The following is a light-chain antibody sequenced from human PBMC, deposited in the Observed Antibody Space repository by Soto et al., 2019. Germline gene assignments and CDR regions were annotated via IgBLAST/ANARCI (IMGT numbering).Light chain of an antibody. CDR2: AAS. CDR3: LQKYFYPFT. J-gene: IGKJ3*01. V-gene: IGKV1-6*01. CDR1: QGIRND. Sequence: AIQMTQSPSSLSASVGDRFTITCRASQGIRNDLDWFQQKPGKAPKLLIYAASNLQSGVPARFSGSGSGTAFTLTISSLQPEDFATHYCLQKYFYPFTFGPGTKVDIK.